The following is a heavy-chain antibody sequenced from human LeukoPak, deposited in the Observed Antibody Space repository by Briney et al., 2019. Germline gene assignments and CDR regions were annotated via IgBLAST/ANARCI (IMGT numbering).Heavy chain of an antibody. J-gene: IGHJ4*02. CDR3: ARNGGSGTYYDGSFDY. CDR2: IYTSGST. V-gene: IGHV4-4*07. Sequence: PSETLSLTCTVSGGSISSYYWSWIRQSAGKGLEWIGRIYTSGSTNYNPSLKSRVTMSVDTSKNQFSLKLSSVTAADTAVYYCARNGGSGTYYDGSFDYWGQGTLVPVSS. CDR1: GGSISSYY. D-gene: IGHD1-26*01.